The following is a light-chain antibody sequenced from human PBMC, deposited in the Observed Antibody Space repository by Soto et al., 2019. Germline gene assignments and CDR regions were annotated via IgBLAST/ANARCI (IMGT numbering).Light chain of an antibody. CDR2: GAS. Sequence: EIVLTQSPGTLSLSPGERAALSCRASQSINRSYLAWYRHKPGQPPRLLIYGASTRATDIPDRFSGSGSGTDFTLTISRLEPEDFAVYYCQQYGNVPRTFGQGT. V-gene: IGKV3-20*01. CDR3: QQYGNVPRT. J-gene: IGKJ1*01. CDR1: QSINRSY.